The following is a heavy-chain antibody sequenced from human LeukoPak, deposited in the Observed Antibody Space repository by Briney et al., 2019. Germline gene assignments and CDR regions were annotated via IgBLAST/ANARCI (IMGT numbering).Heavy chain of an antibody. CDR1: GFTFSSYW. CDR3: ARGGYSSSYIAY. CDR2: IKQDGSDK. J-gene: IGHJ4*02. V-gene: IGHV3-7*04. Sequence: GGSLRLSCVASGFTFSSYWMSWVRQAPGKGLEWVANIKQDGSDKYYVDSVRGRFTISRDNAKNSLYLQMNSLRGEDTAVYYCARGGYSSSYIAYWGQGTLVTVSS. D-gene: IGHD6-13*01.